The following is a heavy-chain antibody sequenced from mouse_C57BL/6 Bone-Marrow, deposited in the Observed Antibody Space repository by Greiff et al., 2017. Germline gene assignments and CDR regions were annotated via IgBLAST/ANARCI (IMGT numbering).Heavy chain of an antibody. CDR2: IDPENGDT. J-gene: IGHJ1*03. CDR1: GFNIKDDY. Sequence: EVQLQQSGAELVRPGASVKLSCTASGFNIKDDYMHWVKQRPEQGLEWIGWIDPENGDTEYASKFQGKATITADTSSNTAYLRLSSLTSEDTAVYYCTTKRYFDVWGTGTTVTVSS. V-gene: IGHV14-4*01. CDR3: TTKRYFDV.